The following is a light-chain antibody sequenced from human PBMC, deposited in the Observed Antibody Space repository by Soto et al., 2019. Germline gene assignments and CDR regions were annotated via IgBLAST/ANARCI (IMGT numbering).Light chain of an antibody. Sequence: DVQRTQSPSTPFACVVGTVAVTCRDSQSISAWLAWYQQRPGKAPKLLIYKMSASEWGVPSRFSGSGSGTEFTLTISSLQPDDFATYYCQQYNSYSRTFGQGTKVDIK. J-gene: IGKJ1*01. V-gene: IGKV1-5*03. CDR3: QQYNSYSRT. CDR2: KMS. CDR1: QSISAW.